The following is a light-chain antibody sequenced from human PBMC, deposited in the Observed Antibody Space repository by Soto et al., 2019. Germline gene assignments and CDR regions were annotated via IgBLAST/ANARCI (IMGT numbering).Light chain of an antibody. CDR1: QGIRNE. V-gene: IGKV1-17*01. Sequence: DIQMTQSPSSLSASVGDRVTITCRASQGIRNELGWYQQKPGKAPKRLIYAASSLESGVPPRFSGSGSGTELTLTISSLQPEDSASHYCVQHNNYPPLTFGRGTKVEIK. CDR2: AAS. CDR3: VQHNNYPPLT. J-gene: IGKJ4*01.